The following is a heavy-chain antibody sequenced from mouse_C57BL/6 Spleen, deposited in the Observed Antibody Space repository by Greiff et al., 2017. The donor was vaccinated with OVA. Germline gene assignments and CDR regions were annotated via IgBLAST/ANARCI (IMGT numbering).Heavy chain of an antibody. Sequence: DVKLVESGGGLVQPGGSMKLSCAASGFTFSDAWMDWVRQSPEKGLEWVAEIRNKANNHATYYAESVKGRFTISRDDSKSSVYLPMNSVRAEDTGIYDCTGAMVTTDYVDYWGQGTTLTVSS. D-gene: IGHD2-2*01. CDR3: TGAMVTTDYVDY. CDR1: GFTFSDAW. J-gene: IGHJ2*01. CDR2: IRNKANNHAT. V-gene: IGHV6-6*01.